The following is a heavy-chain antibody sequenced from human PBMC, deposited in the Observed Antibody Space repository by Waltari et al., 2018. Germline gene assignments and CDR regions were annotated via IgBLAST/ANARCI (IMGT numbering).Heavy chain of an antibody. V-gene: IGHV1-69*12. CDR2: IIPMFGIP. Sequence: HVQLVQSGAEVRTPGSSVKVSCKASGGPCGGYGISWVRLVTGQRLQGLGVIIPMFGIPDYSQKFQGRLTITADESTSTAYMELSSLTSEDTAIYYCAAHKLGVSQHYYHMDAWGKGTTVTISS. CDR3: AAHKLGVSQHYYHMDA. CDR1: GGPCGGYG. J-gene: IGHJ6*03. D-gene: IGHD3-16*01.